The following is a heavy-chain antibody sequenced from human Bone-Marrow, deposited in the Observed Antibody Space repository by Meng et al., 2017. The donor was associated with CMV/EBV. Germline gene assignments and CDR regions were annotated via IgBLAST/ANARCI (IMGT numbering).Heavy chain of an antibody. J-gene: IGHJ4*02. CDR2: INPSGGST. CDR1: GYTFTGYY. CDR3: ANRDQWLFHFDY. D-gene: IGHD3-22*01. V-gene: IGHV1-46*01. Sequence: ASVKVSCKASGYTFTGYYMHWVRQAPGQGLEWMGIINPSGGSTSYAQKFQGRVTMTRDTSTSTVYMELSSLRSEDTAVYYCANRDQWLFHFDYWGQGTLVTVSS.